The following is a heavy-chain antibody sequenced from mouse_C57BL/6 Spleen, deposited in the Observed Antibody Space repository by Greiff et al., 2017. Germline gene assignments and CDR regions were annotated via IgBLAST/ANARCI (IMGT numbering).Heavy chain of an antibody. V-gene: IGHV14-3*01. D-gene: IGHD1-1*01. CDR1: GFNIKNTY. Sequence: EVQLQQSVAELVRPGASVKLSCTASGFNIKNTYMHWVKQRPEQGLEWIGRIDPANGNTTYAPKFQGKATITADTSSNTAYLQLSSLTSEDPAINYCARGDYGSIHFDYWGQGTTRTVSS. CDR3: ARGDYGSIHFDY. CDR2: IDPANGNT. J-gene: IGHJ2*01.